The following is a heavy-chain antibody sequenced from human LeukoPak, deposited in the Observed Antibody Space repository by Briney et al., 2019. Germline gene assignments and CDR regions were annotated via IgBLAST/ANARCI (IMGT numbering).Heavy chain of an antibody. J-gene: IGHJ4*02. D-gene: IGHD3-22*01. Sequence: GRSLRLSCAASGFTFSSYAMHWVRQAPGKGLEWVAVISYDGSNKYYADSVRGRFTISRDNSKNTLYLQMNSLRAEDTAVYYCARVPGYDSSGYFDYWGQGTLVTVSS. CDR1: GFTFSSYA. CDR2: ISYDGSNK. CDR3: ARVPGYDSSGYFDY. V-gene: IGHV3-30-3*01.